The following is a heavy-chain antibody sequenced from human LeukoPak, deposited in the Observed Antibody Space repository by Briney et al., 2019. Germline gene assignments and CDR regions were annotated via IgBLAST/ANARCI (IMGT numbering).Heavy chain of an antibody. D-gene: IGHD1-14*01. CDR2: LYSDGNT. J-gene: IGHJ4*02. CDR3: ARGVEPLAANTLGY. CDR1: GFTVITND. Sequence: GGSLSLSCAASGFTVITNDMTWVRQAPGKGLEWVSVLYSDGNTKYADSVQGRFTISRDNSKNTLYLEMNSLSPDDTAVYYCARGVEPLAANTLGYWDQGTLVTVSS. V-gene: IGHV3-53*01.